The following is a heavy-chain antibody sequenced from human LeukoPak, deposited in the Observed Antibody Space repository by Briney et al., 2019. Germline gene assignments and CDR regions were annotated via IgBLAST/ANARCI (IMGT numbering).Heavy chain of an antibody. CDR3: ARNWYDSSGYSTASDALDI. Sequence: GGSLRLSYAASGFTFRTHGMHWVRQAPGKGLVCVALIMYEGINKYYADSRKGRFTISRDNSKKTMYLQMNSQITKGTAVYYSARNWYDSSGYSTASDALDIWGQETMVTVSS. J-gene: IGHJ3*02. CDR2: IMYEGINK. V-gene: IGHV3-30*02. D-gene: IGHD3-22*01. CDR1: GFTFRTHG.